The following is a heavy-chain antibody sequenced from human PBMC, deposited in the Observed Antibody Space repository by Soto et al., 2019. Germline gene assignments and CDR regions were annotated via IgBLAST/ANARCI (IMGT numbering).Heavy chain of an antibody. CDR3: AREGTYCSGGSCYPHFDY. CDR1: GFTFSSYG. V-gene: IGHV3-33*01. Sequence: QVQLVESGGGVVQPGRSLRLSCAASGFTFSSYGMHWVRQAPGKGLERVAVKWYDGSNKYYADSVKGRITISRDNSKKTRYLQMNSRRAEDTAVYYCAREGTYCSGGSCYPHFDYWGQGTLVTVSS. D-gene: IGHD2-15*01. CDR2: KWYDGSNK. J-gene: IGHJ4*02.